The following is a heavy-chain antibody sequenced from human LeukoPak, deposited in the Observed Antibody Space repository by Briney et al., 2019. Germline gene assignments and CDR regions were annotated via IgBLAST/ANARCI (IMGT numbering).Heavy chain of an antibody. Sequence: GGSLRLSCEASGFTISYFGMHWVRQAPGKGLEWVAVIWSDGSHKYYDDSVKGRFIVSRENSKNTLYLQMHSLRAADTSVYFCAKDANEFGDSYFDSWGQGTLVTVSS. CDR1: GFTISYFG. J-gene: IGHJ5*01. V-gene: IGHV3-33*03. D-gene: IGHD3-10*01. CDR2: IWSDGSHK. CDR3: AKDANEFGDSYFDS.